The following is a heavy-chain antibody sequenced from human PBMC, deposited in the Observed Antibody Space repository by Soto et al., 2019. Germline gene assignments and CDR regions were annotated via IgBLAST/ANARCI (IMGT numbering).Heavy chain of an antibody. CDR2: ITSSSSYI. CDR3: ARDGEAHYGLDV. J-gene: IGHJ6*02. CDR1: GFTFSSYS. Sequence: LRLSCAASGFTFSSYSMNWVRQAPGKGLEWVSFITSSSSYIFYADSLEGRFTVSRDNAKNSVYLHMSSLRAEDTAVYYCARDGEAHYGLDVWGQGTTVTVSS. V-gene: IGHV3-21*01. D-gene: IGHD3-10*01.